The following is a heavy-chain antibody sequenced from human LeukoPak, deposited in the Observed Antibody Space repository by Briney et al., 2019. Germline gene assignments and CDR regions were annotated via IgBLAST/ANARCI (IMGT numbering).Heavy chain of an antibody. Sequence: RPSETLSLTCTVSGGSISSYYWSWIRQPAGKGLEWIGRIYTSGSTNYNPSLKSRVTMSVDTSKNQFSLKLSSVTAADTAVYYCARALDYYDSSGYTYFADWGQGTLVTVSS. D-gene: IGHD3-22*01. V-gene: IGHV4-4*07. J-gene: IGHJ4*02. CDR1: GGSISSYY. CDR2: IYTSGST. CDR3: ARALDYYDSSGYTYFAD.